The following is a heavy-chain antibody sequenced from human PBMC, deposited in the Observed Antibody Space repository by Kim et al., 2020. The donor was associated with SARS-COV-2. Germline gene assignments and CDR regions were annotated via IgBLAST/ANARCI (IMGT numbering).Heavy chain of an antibody. V-gene: IGHV3-23*01. Sequence: DSVKGRFTIARDNSKNTLYLQMNSLRAEDTAVYYCAKSAAAAGPYWYFDLWGRGTLVTVSS. CDR3: AKSAAAAGPYWYFDL. D-gene: IGHD6-13*01. J-gene: IGHJ2*01.